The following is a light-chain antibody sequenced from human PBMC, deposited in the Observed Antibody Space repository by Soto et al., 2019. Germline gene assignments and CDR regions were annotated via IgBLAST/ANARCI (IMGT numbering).Light chain of an antibody. V-gene: IGLV2-14*03. J-gene: IGLJ1*01. Sequence: SVLTQPASVSGSPGQSITISCTGTSSDVGGYNYVSWYQHHPGKAPNLMIFDVSNRPSGVSNRFSGSKSGNTASLTISGLQPEDEADYYCSSYTTSNTRQIVFGTGTKVTVL. CDR3: SSYTTSNTRQIV. CDR2: DVS. CDR1: SSDVGGYNY.